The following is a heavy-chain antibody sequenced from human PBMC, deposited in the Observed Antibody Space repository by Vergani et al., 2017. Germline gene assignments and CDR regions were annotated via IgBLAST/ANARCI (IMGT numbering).Heavy chain of an antibody. V-gene: IGHV3-30-3*01. CDR3: AKGGTMIVVVLV. Sequence: QVQLVESGGGVVQPGRSLRLSCAASGFTFSSYAMHWVRQAPGKGLEWVAVISYDGSNKYYADSVKGRFTISRDNSKNTLYLQMNSLRAEDTAVYYCAKGGTMIVVVLVWGQGTLVTVSS. J-gene: IGHJ4*02. CDR1: GFTFSSYA. CDR2: ISYDGSNK. D-gene: IGHD3-22*01.